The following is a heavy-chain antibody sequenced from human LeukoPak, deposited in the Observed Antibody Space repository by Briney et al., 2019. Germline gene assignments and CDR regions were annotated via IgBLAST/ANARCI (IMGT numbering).Heavy chain of an antibody. CDR2: IYYSGST. Sequence: PSETLSLTCTVSGGSISSYYWSWIRQPPGKGLEWIGYIYYSGSTNYNPSLKSRVTISADTSKNQFSLKLSSVTAADTAVYYCAREAMMGHTTFDYWGQGTLVTVSS. CDR3: AREAMMGHTTFDY. D-gene: IGHD3-22*01. J-gene: IGHJ4*02. CDR1: GGSISSYY. V-gene: IGHV4-59*01.